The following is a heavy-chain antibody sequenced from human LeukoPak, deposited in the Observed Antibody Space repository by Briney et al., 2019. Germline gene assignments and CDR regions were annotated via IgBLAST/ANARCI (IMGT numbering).Heavy chain of an antibody. J-gene: IGHJ4*02. D-gene: IGHD3-16*01. CDR2: IRFDGSDK. CDR3: AKDALGGDSFDY. Sequence: GGSLRLSCAASGFTFSTYAMHWVRQAPGKGLEWVALIRFDGSDKYYADSVKGRFTISRDNSKNTLYLQMNSLRVEDTAVYYCAKDALGGDSFDYWGQGTLVTVSP. V-gene: IGHV3-30*02. CDR1: GFTFSTYA.